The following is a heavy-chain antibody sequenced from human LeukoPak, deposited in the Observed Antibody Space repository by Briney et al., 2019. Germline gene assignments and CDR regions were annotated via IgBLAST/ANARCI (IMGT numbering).Heavy chain of an antibody. CDR3: AREAPDCSSGTCYSGAFDI. CDR2: IYKSGTT. CDR1: GASISDSRDY. Sequence: SQTLSLTCSVSGASISDSRDYWSWIRQTAGKGLEWIGRIYKSGTTNYNPSLKSRGTISVDTSKNQFSLHLNSVTAADTAVYYCAREAPDCSSGTCYSGAFDIWGQGTVVTVSS. D-gene: IGHD2-15*01. J-gene: IGHJ3*02. V-gene: IGHV4-61*02.